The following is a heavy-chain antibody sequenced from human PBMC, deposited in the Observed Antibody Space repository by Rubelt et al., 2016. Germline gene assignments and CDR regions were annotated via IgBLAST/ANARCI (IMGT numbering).Heavy chain of an antibody. CDR2: IYWDDDK. Sequence: QITLKESGPTLVKPTQTLTLTCTFSGFSLSTNGVGVGWIRQPPGKALEWLALIYWDDDKRYSPSLSSRLTITKDTSKNQVVLTMTNRDPVDTATYYFVHRRLSIAVTGTLFDFWGQGTLVTVSS. CDR1: GFSLSTNGVG. D-gene: IGHD6-19*01. J-gene: IGHJ4*02. CDR3: VHRRLSIAVTGTLFDF. V-gene: IGHV2-5*02.